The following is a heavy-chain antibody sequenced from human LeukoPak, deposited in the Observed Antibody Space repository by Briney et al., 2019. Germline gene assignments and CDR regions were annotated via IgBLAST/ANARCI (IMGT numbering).Heavy chain of an antibody. CDR3: ARAPTFSGWFDY. J-gene: IGHJ4*02. CDR1: GFTFSSYN. CDR2: ISSSSSYI. D-gene: IGHD6-19*01. V-gene: IGHV3-21*01. Sequence: GGSLTLSCAASGFTFSSYNMNWLRQAPGKGLEWVSSISSSSSYIYYADSVKGRFTISTDNAKNSLYLQMNSLRVEDTAVYYCARAPTFSGWFDYWGQGTLVTVSS.